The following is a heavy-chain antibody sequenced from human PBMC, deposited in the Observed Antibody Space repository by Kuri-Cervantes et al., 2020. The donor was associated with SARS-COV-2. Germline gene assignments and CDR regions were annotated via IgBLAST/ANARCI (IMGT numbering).Heavy chain of an antibody. CDR3: ARDRIAAAGAFDY. CDR2: ISYDGSNK. J-gene: IGHJ4*02. Sequence: GESLKISCAASGFTFSSYAMHWVRQAPGKGLEWVAVISYDGSNKYYADSVKGRFTISRDNSKNTLYLQMNSLRAEDTAVYYCARDRIAAAGAFDYWGQGTLVTVSS. V-gene: IGHV3-30-3*01. CDR1: GFTFSSYA. D-gene: IGHD6-13*01.